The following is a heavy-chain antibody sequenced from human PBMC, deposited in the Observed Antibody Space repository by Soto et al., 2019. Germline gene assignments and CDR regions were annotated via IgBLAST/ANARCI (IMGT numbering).Heavy chain of an antibody. CDR2: INAGNGNT. Sequence: VQLVQSGAEVKKPGASVKVSCKASGYTFTSYAMHWVRQAPGQRLEWMGWINAGNGNTKYSQKFQGRVTITRDTSASTAYMELSSLRSEDTAVYYCARSGITIFGVGYYYYMDVWGKGTTVTVSS. CDR1: GYTFTSYA. CDR3: ARSGITIFGVGYYYYMDV. J-gene: IGHJ6*03. D-gene: IGHD3-3*01. V-gene: IGHV1-3*01.